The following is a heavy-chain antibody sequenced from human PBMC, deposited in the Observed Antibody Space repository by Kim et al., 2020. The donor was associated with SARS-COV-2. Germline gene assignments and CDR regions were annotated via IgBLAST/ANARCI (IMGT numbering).Heavy chain of an antibody. CDR1: GFTFSSYA. D-gene: IGHD3-3*01. J-gene: IGHJ3*02. CDR2: ISGSGGST. CDR3: AKDRRLEYYDFWSGYSAFDI. Sequence: GGSLRLSCAASGFTFSSYAMSWVRQAPGKGLEWVSAISGSGGSTYYADSVKGRFTISRDNSKNTLYLQMNSLRAEDTAVYYCAKDRRLEYYDFWSGYSAFDIWGQGKMGPVSS. V-gene: IGHV3-23*01.